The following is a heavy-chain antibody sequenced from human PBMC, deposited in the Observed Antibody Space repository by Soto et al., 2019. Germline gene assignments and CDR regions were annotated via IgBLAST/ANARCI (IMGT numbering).Heavy chain of an antibody. CDR1: GYSFTNYW. Sequence: PGESLKISCKGSGYSFTNYWSGWVDQMPGKGLEWMGIIYPGDSDTRYSPSFQGQVTISADKSTNTAYLQWSSLKASDTAMYYCARSRIIGMTWSFDFWGQGTLVTVSS. J-gene: IGHJ4*02. V-gene: IGHV5-51*07. CDR3: ARSRIIGMTWSFDF. D-gene: IGHD1-20*01. CDR2: IYPGDSDT.